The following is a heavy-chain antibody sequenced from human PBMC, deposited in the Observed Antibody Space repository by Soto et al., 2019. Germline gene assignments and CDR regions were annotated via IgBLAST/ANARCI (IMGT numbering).Heavy chain of an antibody. CDR3: ARDYYDSSGYSCIDY. D-gene: IGHD3-22*01. Sequence: SVKVSCKASGGTFSSYTISWVRQAPGQGLEWMGRIIPILGIANYAQKFQGRFTISRDNSKNTLYLQMNSLRAEDTAVYYCARDYYDSSGYSCIDYWGQGTLVTVSS. J-gene: IGHJ4*02. V-gene: IGHV1-69*04. CDR2: IIPILGIA. CDR1: GGTFSSYT.